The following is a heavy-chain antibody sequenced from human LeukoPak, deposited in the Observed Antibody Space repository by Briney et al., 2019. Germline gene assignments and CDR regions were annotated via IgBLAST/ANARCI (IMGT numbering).Heavy chain of an antibody. J-gene: IGHJ4*02. CDR3: ARSVDIVATIWGN. D-gene: IGHD5-12*01. CDR2: IYYSGST. V-gene: IGHV4-59*01. Sequence: PSETLSLTCTVSGGSISSYNWSWIRQPPGKGLEWIGYIYYSGSTNYNPPPKSRVTISVDTSKNQFSLKLSSVTAADTAVYYCARSVDIVATIWGNWGQGTLVTVSS. CDR1: GGSISSYN.